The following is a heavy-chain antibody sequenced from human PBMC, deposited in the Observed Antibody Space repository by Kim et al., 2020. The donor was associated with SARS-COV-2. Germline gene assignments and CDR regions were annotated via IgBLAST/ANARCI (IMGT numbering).Heavy chain of an antibody. D-gene: IGHD4-17*01. J-gene: IGHJ6*02. Sequence: KFQGRVTITADESTSTAYMELSSVRSEDTAVYYCAADDGDYNYYYYGMDVWGQGTTVTVSS. CDR3: AADDGDYNYYYYGMDV. V-gene: IGHV1-69*01.